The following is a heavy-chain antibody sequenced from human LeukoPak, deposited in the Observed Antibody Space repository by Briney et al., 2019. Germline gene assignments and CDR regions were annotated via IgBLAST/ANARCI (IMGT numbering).Heavy chain of an antibody. CDR2: ICSGGNT. J-gene: IGHJ5*02. V-gene: IGHV4-38-2*02. D-gene: IGHD1-1*01. CDR3: ARDGPWKSDT. CDR1: GDYISSDFY. Sequence: SETLSPTCTVSGDYISSDFYWGWIRQPPGKGLEWIGSICSGGNTCYNPSLKSRVTISADSSKNHFFLQLTSATAADTAVYFCARDGPWKSDTWGRGILVTVSS.